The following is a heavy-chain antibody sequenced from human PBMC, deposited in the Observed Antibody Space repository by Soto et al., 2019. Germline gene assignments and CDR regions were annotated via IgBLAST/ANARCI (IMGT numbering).Heavy chain of an antibody. CDR1: GFTFSSYA. D-gene: IGHD3-22*01. Sequence: GSLRLSCAASGFTFSSYAMSWVRQAPGKGLEWVSAISGSGGSTYYADSVKGRFTISRDNSKKTLYLQMNSLRAEDTAVYYCAKDGGYAYYDSSGYYFAYWGQGTLVTVSS. CDR3: AKDGGYAYYDSSGYYFAY. V-gene: IGHV3-23*01. J-gene: IGHJ4*02. CDR2: ISGSGGST.